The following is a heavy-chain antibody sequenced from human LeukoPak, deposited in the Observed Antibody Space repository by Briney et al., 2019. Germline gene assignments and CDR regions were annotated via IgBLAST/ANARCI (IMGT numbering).Heavy chain of an antibody. Sequence: SGGSLRLSCAASGFTVSNNYMNWVRQAPGKGLEWVSVIYSGGSTYYADSVKGRFTISRHNSNNTLYLQINSLRAEDTAVYYCAKRSVSSGFYYYFDYWGQGTLVTVSS. D-gene: IGHD6-19*01. J-gene: IGHJ4*02. CDR3: AKRSVSSGFYYYFDY. CDR2: IYSGGST. V-gene: IGHV3-53*01. CDR1: GFTVSNNY.